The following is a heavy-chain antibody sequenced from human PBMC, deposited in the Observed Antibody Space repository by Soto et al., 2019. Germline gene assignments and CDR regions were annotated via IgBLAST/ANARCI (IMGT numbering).Heavy chain of an antibody. J-gene: IGHJ4*02. D-gene: IGHD1-26*01. Sequence: EVQLVESGGGLVQPGGSLRLSCAASGFSFRNNWMHWVRQAPGKGLVWVARIDGDGSNIGYSASVRGRFTISRDNAKSTLYLQMNSLRGDYTALYYCVRNSHGDDWGQGTLVTVSP. CDR2: IDGDGSNI. V-gene: IGHV3-74*01. CDR3: VRNSHGDD. CDR1: GFSFRNNW.